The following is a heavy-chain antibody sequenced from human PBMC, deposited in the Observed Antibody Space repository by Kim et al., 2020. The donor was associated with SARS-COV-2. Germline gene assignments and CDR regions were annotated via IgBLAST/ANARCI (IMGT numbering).Heavy chain of an antibody. D-gene: IGHD3-3*01. CDR1: GSTFSRYA. CDR2: ISTSSDSI. CDR3: ATSDS. V-gene: IGHV3-48*02. J-gene: IGHJ5*02. Sequence: GGSLRLSCVGSGSTFSRYAMNWVRQAPGKGLEWISYISTSSDSINHADSVKGRFTISRDNAKNSLYLHMNGLRDEDTAVYYCATSDSWGRGTLVTVPS.